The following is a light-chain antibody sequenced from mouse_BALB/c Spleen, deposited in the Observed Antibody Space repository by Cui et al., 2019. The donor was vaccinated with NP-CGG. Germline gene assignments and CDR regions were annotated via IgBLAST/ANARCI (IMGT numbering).Light chain of an antibody. CDR1: TGAVTTSNY. Sequence: QAVVTRESGFTTSPGEKVILNCRSSTGAVTTSNYANWVQEKPDHLFTGLLGGTNNRAPSVPARFSGSLIGDKAALTITGAQTEDDAIYFCALWYSNHWVFGGGTKLTVL. J-gene: IGLJ1*01. CDR2: GTN. V-gene: IGLV1*01. CDR3: ALWYSNHWV.